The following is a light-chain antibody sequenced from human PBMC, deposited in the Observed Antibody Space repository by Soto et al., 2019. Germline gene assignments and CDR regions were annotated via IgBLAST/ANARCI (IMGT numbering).Light chain of an antibody. V-gene: IGKV1-5*01. CDR2: DAS. Sequence: DIQMTQAPSTLSASVGDRVPITCRASQSISYWLAWYQQKPGKAPNILIYDASNLESGVPSRFSGSGFGTEFTLTISSLQTDDFATYYCQQYNSYSWTFGQGTKVDI. J-gene: IGKJ1*01. CDR1: QSISYW. CDR3: QQYNSYSWT.